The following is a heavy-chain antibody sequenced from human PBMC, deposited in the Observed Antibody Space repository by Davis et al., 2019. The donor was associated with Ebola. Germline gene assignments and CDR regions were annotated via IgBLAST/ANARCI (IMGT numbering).Heavy chain of an antibody. V-gene: IGHV3-64*01. CDR2: ISSNGGST. CDR1: GFTFSSYA. CDR3: ARGWRVVVPAAMGGYNWFDP. Sequence: GESLKISCAASGFTFSSYAMHWVRQAPGKGLEYVSAISSNGGSTYYANSVKGRFTISRDNSKNTLYLQMGSLRAEDMAVYYCARGWRVVVPAAMGGYNWFDPWGQGTLVTVSS. D-gene: IGHD2-2*01. J-gene: IGHJ5*02.